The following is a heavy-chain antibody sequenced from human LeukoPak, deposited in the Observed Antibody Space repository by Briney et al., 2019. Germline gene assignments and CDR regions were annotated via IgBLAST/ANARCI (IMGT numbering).Heavy chain of an antibody. V-gene: IGHV3-23*01. J-gene: IGHJ4*02. D-gene: IGHD2-21*02. CDR3: ARYCGGDCYTLDY. CDR1: GFTFSSYA. CDR2: ISGSGGST. Sequence: GGSLRLSCAASGFTFSSYAMSWVRQAPGKGLEWVSAISGSGGSTYYADSVKGRFTISRDNSKNTLYLQMNSLRAEDTAVYYCARYCGGDCYTLDYWGQGTLVTVSS.